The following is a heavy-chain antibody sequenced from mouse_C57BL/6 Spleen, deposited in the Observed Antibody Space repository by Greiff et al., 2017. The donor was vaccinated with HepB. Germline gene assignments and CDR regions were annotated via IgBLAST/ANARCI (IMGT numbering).Heavy chain of an antibody. D-gene: IGHD2-5*01. CDR2: ISSGSSTI. Sequence: EVKVEESGGGLVKPGGSLKLSCAASGFTFSDYGMHWVRQAPEKGLEWVAYISSGSSTIYYADTVKGRFTISRDNAKNTLFLQMTSLRSEDTAMYYCARPYSNYDYFDYWGQGTTLTVSS. J-gene: IGHJ2*01. CDR3: ARPYSNYDYFDY. V-gene: IGHV5-17*01. CDR1: GFTFSDYG.